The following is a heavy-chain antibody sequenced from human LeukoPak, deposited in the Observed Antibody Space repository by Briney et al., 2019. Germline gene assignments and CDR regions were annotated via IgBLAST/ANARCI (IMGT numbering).Heavy chain of an antibody. J-gene: IGHJ4*02. Sequence: GGSLRLSCAASGFTLSSYWMTWVRQAPGKGLEWVANIKQDGSEKYYVDSVKGRFSISRDNAKNSLFLQMNSLRAEDTAVYYCVTVAGLKPDYWGQGTLVTVSS. CDR1: GFTLSSYW. D-gene: IGHD6-19*01. CDR3: VTVAGLKPDY. CDR2: IKQDGSEK. V-gene: IGHV3-7*05.